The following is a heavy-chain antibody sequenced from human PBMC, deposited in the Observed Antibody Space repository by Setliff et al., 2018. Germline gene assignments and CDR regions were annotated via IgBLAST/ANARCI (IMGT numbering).Heavy chain of an antibody. CDR2: IIHSGST. D-gene: IGHD2-15*01. J-gene: IGHJ4*02. Sequence: SETLSLTCAVYGGSFSGYYWSWIRQPPGKGLEWIGEIIHSGSTNYNPSLKSRVTISMDTSKNQFALKVHSVTAADTAVYYCARSFCRSEKFLLDYWGQGALVTVSS. V-gene: IGHV4-34*12. CDR3: ARSFCRSEKFLLDY. CDR1: GGSFSGYY.